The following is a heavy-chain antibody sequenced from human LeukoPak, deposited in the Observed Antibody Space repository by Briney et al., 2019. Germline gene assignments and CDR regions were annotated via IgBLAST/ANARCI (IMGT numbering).Heavy chain of an antibody. J-gene: IGHJ6*02. D-gene: IGHD2-2*01. CDR3: ARDVPAAGYYYGMDV. CDR2: IYSGGST. CDR1: GFTVSSNY. V-gene: IGHV3-66*02. Sequence: GGSLTLSCAASGFTVSSNYMSWVRQAPGKGLEWVSVIYSGGSTYYADSVKGRFTISRDNSKNTLYLQMNSLRAEDTAVYYCARDVPAAGYYYGMDVWGQGTTVTVSS.